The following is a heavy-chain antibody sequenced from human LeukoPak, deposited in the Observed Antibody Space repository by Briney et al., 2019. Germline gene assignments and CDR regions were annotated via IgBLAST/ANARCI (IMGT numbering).Heavy chain of an antibody. Sequence: PGGSLRLSCAASGFTFSSYSMNWVRQAPGKGLEWVSSISSSSSYIYYADSVKGRFTISRDNAKNSLYLQMNSRRAEDTAVYYCARVGKGHYYGSGSDYYFDYWGQGTLVTVSS. CDR2: ISSSSSYI. D-gene: IGHD3-10*01. CDR1: GFTFSSYS. V-gene: IGHV3-21*01. CDR3: ARVGKGHYYGSGSDYYFDY. J-gene: IGHJ4*02.